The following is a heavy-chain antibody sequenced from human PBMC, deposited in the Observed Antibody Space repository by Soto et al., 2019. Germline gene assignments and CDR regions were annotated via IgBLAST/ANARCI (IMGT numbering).Heavy chain of an antibody. Sequence: PLEMLSLSWTVSGGSISSVDYYWSWIRQPPGKGLEWIGYIYYSGSTYYNPSLKSRVTISVDTSKTQFSLKLSSVTAADTAVYYCARSIVVVTALAYWGQGTLVPVSS. J-gene: IGHJ4*02. V-gene: IGHV4-30-4*01. CDR2: IYYSGST. CDR1: GGSISSVDYY. CDR3: ARSIVVVTALAY. D-gene: IGHD2-21*02.